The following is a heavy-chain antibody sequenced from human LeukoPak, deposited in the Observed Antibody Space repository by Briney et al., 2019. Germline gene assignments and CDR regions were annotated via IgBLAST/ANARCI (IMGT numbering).Heavy chain of an antibody. D-gene: IGHD6-13*01. CDR2: INHSGST. CDR3: ARGGGYSSSWYGGYFDY. CDR1: GGSFSGYY. V-gene: IGHV4-34*01. Sequence: SETLSLTCAVYGGSFSGYYWSWVRQPPGKGLEWIGEINHSGSTNYNPSLKSRVTISVDTSKHQFSLKLSSVTAADTAVYYCARGGGYSSSWYGGYFDYWGQGTLVTVSS. J-gene: IGHJ4*02.